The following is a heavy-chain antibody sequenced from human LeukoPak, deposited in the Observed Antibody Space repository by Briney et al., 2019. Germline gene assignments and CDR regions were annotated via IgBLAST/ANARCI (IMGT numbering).Heavy chain of an antibody. Sequence: PSETLSLTCAVSGYSIGSGYSWGWIRQPPGKGLEWIGSIYHSGSTYYNPSLKSRLTISVDTSKNQFSLRLSSATAADTAVYYCAKRNSDYYYYFDYWGQGTVVTVSS. CDR2: IYHSGST. D-gene: IGHD3-22*01. V-gene: IGHV4-38-2*01. J-gene: IGHJ4*02. CDR3: AKRNSDYYYYFDY. CDR1: GYSIGSGYS.